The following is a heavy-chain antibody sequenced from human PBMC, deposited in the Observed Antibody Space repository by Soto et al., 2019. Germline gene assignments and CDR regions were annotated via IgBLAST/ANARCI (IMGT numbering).Heavy chain of an antibody. Sequence: GGSLRLSCAASGFTFSSYAMSWVRQAPGKGLEWVSAISGSGGSTYYADSVKGQFTISRDNSKNTLYLQMNSLRAEDTAVYYCAKAYYDFWSGYSDYWGQGTLVTVSS. V-gene: IGHV3-23*01. D-gene: IGHD3-3*01. J-gene: IGHJ4*02. CDR1: GFTFSSYA. CDR3: AKAYYDFWSGYSDY. CDR2: ISGSGGST.